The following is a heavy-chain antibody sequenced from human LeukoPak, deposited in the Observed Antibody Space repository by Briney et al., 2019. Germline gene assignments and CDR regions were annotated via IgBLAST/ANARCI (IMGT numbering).Heavy chain of an antibody. J-gene: IGHJ4*02. Sequence: GASVKVSCKASGYTFTNYGITWVRQAPGQGLEWMGWISPYNGNTNYAQKLQDRVTMTTDTSTTTAYMELRSLRSDDTALYYCATEGGWQPTDYGDHVYWGQGTLVTVSS. D-gene: IGHD4-17*01. CDR1: GYTFTNYG. CDR2: ISPYNGNT. V-gene: IGHV1-18*01. CDR3: ATEGGWQPTDYGDHVY.